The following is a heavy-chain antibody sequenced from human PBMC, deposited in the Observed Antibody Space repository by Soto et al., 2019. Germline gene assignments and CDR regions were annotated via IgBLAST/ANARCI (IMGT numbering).Heavy chain of an antibody. V-gene: IGHV3-53*01. J-gene: IGHJ6*02. CDR1: GFTVSSNY. CDR2: IYSGGST. Sequence: GSLRLSCAASGFTVSSNYMSWVRQAPGKGLEWVSVIYSGGSTYYADSVKGRFTISRDNSKNTLYLQMNSLRAEDTAAYYCARALYDSSGYYQYYYGMDVWGQGTTVTGSS. D-gene: IGHD3-22*01. CDR3: ARALYDSSGYYQYYYGMDV.